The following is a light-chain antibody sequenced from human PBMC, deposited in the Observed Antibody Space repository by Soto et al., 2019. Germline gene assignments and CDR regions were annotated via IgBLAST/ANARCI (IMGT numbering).Light chain of an antibody. V-gene: IGKV1-39*01. Sequence: DIQMTQSPSSLSASVGDRVTITCRASQNINTYLNWYQQRPGKAPNLLIYAASSLQSGVPSRFSGSGSGTDFTLTISSLHPEDFAAYYCQQTYSTPQTFGHGTEVEVK. CDR3: QQTYSTPQT. J-gene: IGKJ1*01. CDR2: AAS. CDR1: QNINTY.